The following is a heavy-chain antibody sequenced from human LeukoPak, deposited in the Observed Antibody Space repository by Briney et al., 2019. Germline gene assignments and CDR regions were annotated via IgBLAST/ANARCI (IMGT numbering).Heavy chain of an antibody. CDR2: IYSSGST. V-gene: IGHV4-61*02. J-gene: IGHJ4*02. CDR1: GGSISSGGYY. CDR3: ARLYGSGSYYNY. D-gene: IGHD3-10*01. Sequence: SQTLSLTCTVSGGSISSGGYYWSWIRQPAGKGLEWIGRIYSSGSTNYSPSLKSQVTISVDTSKNQFSLRLSSVTAADTAVYYCARLYGSGSYYNYWGQGTLVTVSS.